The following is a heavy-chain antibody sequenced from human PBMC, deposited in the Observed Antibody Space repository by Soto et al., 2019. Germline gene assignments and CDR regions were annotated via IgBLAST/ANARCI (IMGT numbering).Heavy chain of an antibody. CDR2: VLPITGSP. V-gene: IGHV1-69*06. Sequence: QVQLVQSGAEVKKPGSSVKVSCKTSGGLFSVFSFNWVRQAPGQGLEWMGGVLPITGSPDYAQKFQGKLTITADRATSTIYKELSRLTSDDTANYYGATIRVRGSPLRVEDGGQRTLISVSS. CDR3: ATIRVRGSPLRVED. CDR1: GGLFSVFS. J-gene: IGHJ4*01. D-gene: IGHD2-15*01.